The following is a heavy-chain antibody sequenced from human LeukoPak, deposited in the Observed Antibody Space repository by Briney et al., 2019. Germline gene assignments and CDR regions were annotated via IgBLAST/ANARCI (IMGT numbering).Heavy chain of an antibody. CDR1: GGSISSYY. CDR3: ARLSTRYYYYGMDV. CDR2: IYYSGST. J-gene: IGHJ6*02. Sequence: PSETLSLTCTVSGGSISSYYWSWIRQPPGKGLERIGYIYYSGSTNYNPSLKSRVTISVDTSKNQFSLKLSSVTAADTAVYYCARLSTRYYYYGMDVWGQGTTVTVSS. V-gene: IGHV4-59*08.